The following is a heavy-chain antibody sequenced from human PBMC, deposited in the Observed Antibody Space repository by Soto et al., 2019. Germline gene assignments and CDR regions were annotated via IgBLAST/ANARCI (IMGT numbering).Heavy chain of an antibody. CDR3: ARDNDEWLRFSPLRF. CDR1: GGTFSSYA. D-gene: IGHD5-12*01. CDR2: IIPIFGTA. J-gene: IGHJ4*02. Sequence: QVQLVQSGAEVKKPGSSVKVSCKASGGTFSSYAISWVRQSPGQGLEWMGVIIPIFGTANYAQKFQGRVTIPADESTSTAYMELSSLRSEDTAVYYCARDNDEWLRFSPLRFWGQGTLVTVSS. V-gene: IGHV1-69*01.